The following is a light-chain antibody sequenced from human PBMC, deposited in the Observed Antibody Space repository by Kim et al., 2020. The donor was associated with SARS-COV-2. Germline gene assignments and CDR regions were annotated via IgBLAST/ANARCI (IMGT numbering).Light chain of an antibody. J-gene: IGLJ3*02. V-gene: IGLV1-47*01. CDR2: TNN. CDR3: GAWDDSLIGPV. Sequence: GQRVTIYCSGSKSNIVDNFVYWYQQLPGTAPRLLIHTNNRRPSGVPDRFSGSKSVTSASLTISGLRSEDEGDYYCGAWDDSLIGPVFGGGTKVTVL. CDR1: KSNIVDNF.